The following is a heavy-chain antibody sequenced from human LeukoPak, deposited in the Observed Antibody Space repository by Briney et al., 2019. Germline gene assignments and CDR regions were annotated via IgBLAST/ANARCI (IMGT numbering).Heavy chain of an antibody. D-gene: IGHD3-10*02. J-gene: IGHJ6*04. Sequence: GGSLRLSCAASGFTFSSYGMHWVRQGPGKGLEWVSTIDFSGDYIYYADSLKGRFTISRDNAKNSLYLQMNSLRAEDTAVYYCAELGITMIGGVWGKGTTVTISS. CDR2: IDFSGDYI. V-gene: IGHV3-21*01. CDR1: GFTFSSYG. CDR3: AELGITMIGGV.